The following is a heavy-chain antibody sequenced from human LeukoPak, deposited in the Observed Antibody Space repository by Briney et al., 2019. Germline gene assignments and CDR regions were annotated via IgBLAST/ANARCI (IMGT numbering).Heavy chain of an antibody. CDR1: GFTFSSYA. CDR2: ISGSGGST. Sequence: GGSLRLSCAAPGFTFSSYAMSWVRQAPGKGLEWVSAISGSGGSTYYADSVKGRFTISRDNSKNTLYLQMNSLRAEDTAVYYCAKVHDSSGYYRYYFDYWGQGTLVTVSS. D-gene: IGHD3-22*01. V-gene: IGHV3-23*01. J-gene: IGHJ4*02. CDR3: AKVHDSSGYYRYYFDY.